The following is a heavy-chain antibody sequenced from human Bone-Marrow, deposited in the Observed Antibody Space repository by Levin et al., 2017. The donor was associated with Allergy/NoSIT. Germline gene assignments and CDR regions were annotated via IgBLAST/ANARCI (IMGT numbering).Heavy chain of an antibody. D-gene: IGHD3-10*01. CDR2: ISGSGGST. CDR3: AKDIMGSGHHQTDY. CDR1: GFTFSSYA. J-gene: IGHJ4*02. V-gene: IGHV3-23*01. Sequence: GESLKISCAASGFTFSSYAMSWVRQAPGKGLEWVSAISGSGGSTYYADSVKGRFTISRDNSKNTLYLQMNSLRAEDTAVYYCAKDIMGSGHHQTDYWGQGTLVTVSS.